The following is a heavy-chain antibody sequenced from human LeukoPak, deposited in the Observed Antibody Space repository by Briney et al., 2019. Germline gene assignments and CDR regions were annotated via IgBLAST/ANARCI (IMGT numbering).Heavy chain of an antibody. V-gene: IGHV3-21*01. CDR3: ARHTMADY. CDR2: ISSSSSYI. J-gene: IGHJ4*02. D-gene: IGHD3-10*01. CDR1: GFIFDDYS. Sequence: GGSLRLSCAASGFIFDDYSMNWVRQAPGKGLEWVSSISSSSSYIYYADSVKGRFTISRDNAKNSLYLQMNSLRAEDTAVYYCARHTMADYWGQGTLVTVSS.